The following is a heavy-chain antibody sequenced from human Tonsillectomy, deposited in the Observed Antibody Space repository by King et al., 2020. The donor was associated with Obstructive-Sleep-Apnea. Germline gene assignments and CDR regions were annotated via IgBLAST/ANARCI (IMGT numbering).Heavy chain of an antibody. CDR3: AKYSGSSSYFFDY. D-gene: IGHD1-26*01. V-gene: IGHV3-49*03. J-gene: IGHJ4*02. Sequence: VQLVESGGGLVQSGRSLRLSCTASGFTFGDYAMSWFRQAPGKGLEGVGFIRSKAYGGTTEYAASVKGRFTISRDDSKSIGYLQMNSLKTEDTAVYYCAKYSGSSSYFFDYWGQGTLVTVSS. CDR1: GFTFGDYA. CDR2: IRSKAYGGTT.